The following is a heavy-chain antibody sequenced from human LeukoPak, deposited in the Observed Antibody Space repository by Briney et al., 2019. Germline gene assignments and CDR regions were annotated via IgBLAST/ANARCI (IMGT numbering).Heavy chain of an antibody. CDR3: AKNRGAGSHYYYHMNV. J-gene: IGHJ6*03. CDR1: GFTFSSYA. D-gene: IGHD1-26*01. CDR2: VTGSGVST. V-gene: IGHV3-23*01. Sequence: PGGSLRLSCAASGFTFSSYAMSWVRQVPGKGLEWVSTVTGSGVSTYYAESVKGRFTISRDNSMNTVYLQMNSLRVEDTAVYYCAKNRGAGSHYYYHMNVWGKGTTVTVSS.